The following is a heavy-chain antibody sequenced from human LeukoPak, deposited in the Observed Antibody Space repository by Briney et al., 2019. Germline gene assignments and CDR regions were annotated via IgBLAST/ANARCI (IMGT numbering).Heavy chain of an antibody. D-gene: IGHD5-24*01. CDR3: ARVKDGYKLGFAFDI. CDR1: GGSISSGSYY. V-gene: IGHV4-61*02. J-gene: IGHJ3*02. Sequence: PSQTLSLTCTVSGGSISSGSYYWSWIRQPAGKGLEWIGRIYTSGSTNYNPSLKSRVTISVDTSKNQFSLKLSSVTAADTAVYYCARVKDGYKLGFAFDIWGQGTMVTVSS. CDR2: IYTSGST.